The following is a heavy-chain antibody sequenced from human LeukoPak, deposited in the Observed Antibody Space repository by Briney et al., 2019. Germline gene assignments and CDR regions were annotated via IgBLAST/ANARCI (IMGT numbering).Heavy chain of an antibody. CDR3: ARDTFCTHAVCPATYNDY. V-gene: IGHV3-73*01. Sequence: GGSLKLSCAASGFTFSGSTIHWVRQASGKGLEWVGLIRTKANSYATPYAASVKGRFNISRDDSKNRAYLQMNSLRAEDTAIYYCARDTFCTHAVCPATYNDYWGQGTLVTVSS. CDR1: GFTFSGST. D-gene: IGHD2-8*01. CDR2: IRTKANSYAT. J-gene: IGHJ4*02.